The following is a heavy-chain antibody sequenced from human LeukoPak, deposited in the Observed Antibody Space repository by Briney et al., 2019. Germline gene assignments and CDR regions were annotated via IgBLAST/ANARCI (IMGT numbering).Heavy chain of an antibody. D-gene: IGHD3-22*01. CDR1: GFTFNSYL. Sequence: GGSLRLSCAASGFTFNSYLMSWVRQAPGKGLVWVSRIDGDGATTSYEDSVKGRFTISRDNANNMVYLEMNSLRAEDTAVYFCAKRGVVIRVILVGFHKEAYYFDSWGQGALVTVSS. CDR2: IDGDGATT. J-gene: IGHJ4*02. V-gene: IGHV3-74*01. CDR3: AKRGVVIRVILVGFHKEAYYFDS.